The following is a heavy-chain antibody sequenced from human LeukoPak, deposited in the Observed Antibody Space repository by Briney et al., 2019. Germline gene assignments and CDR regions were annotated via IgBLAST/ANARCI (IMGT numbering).Heavy chain of an antibody. Sequence: SETLSLTCAVYGGSFSGYYWSWIRQPPGKGLEWIGYIYYSGSTNYNPSLKSRVTISVDTSKNQFSLKLSSVTAADTAVYYCARGCSSTSCYYYYYMDVWGKGTTVTVSS. CDR1: GGSFSGYY. J-gene: IGHJ6*03. CDR3: ARGCSSTSCYYYYYMDV. V-gene: IGHV4-34*01. D-gene: IGHD2-2*01. CDR2: IYYSGST.